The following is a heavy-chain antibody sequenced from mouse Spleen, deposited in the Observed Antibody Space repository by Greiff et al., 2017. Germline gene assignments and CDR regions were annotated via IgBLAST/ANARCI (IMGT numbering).Heavy chain of an antibody. CDR2: ISSGGGNT. J-gene: IGHJ3*01. Sequence: EVKVEESGGGLVKLGGSLKLSCAASGFTFSSYAMSWVRQTPEKRLEWVATISSGGGNTYYPDSVKGRFTISRDNAKNTLYLQMSSLKSEDTAMYYCARHEDYDYEFAYWGQGTLVTVSA. CDR1: GFTFSSYA. D-gene: IGHD2-4*01. V-gene: IGHV5-9*04. CDR3: ARHEDYDYEFAY.